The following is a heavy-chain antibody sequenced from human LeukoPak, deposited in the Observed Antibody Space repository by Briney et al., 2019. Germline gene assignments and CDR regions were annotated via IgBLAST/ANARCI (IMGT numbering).Heavy chain of an antibody. D-gene: IGHD5-24*01. CDR1: GASISSFY. J-gene: IGHJ5*02. CDR3: ARDPIHRDDYNVA. Sequence: PSETLSLTCTISGASISSFYWSWIRQPPGKGLEWIGSINYSGSTNYNPSLKSRVTISIDTSKNQMSLKLRSVTAADTAVYYCARDPIHRDDYNVAWGQGALVSVSS. V-gene: IGHV4-59*01. CDR2: INYSGST.